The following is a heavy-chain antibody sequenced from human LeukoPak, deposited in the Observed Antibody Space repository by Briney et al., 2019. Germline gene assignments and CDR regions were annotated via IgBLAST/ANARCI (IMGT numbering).Heavy chain of an antibody. Sequence: SETLSLTCSVDGQSITNNHWSWTRQPPGKGLEYIGYIYYSGSTNYTPSLKSRVTISVDTSKSQLSLQLNTVTAADTAIYYCARFGRAGPAYWYLDLWGRGTLVTVSS. D-gene: IGHD2-21*01. CDR3: ARFGRAGPAYWYLDL. V-gene: IGHV4-59*01. J-gene: IGHJ2*01. CDR1: GQSITNNH. CDR2: IYYSGST.